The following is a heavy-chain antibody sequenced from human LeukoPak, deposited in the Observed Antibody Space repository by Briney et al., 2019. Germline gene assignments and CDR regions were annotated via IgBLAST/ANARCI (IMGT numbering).Heavy chain of an antibody. D-gene: IGHD3-3*01. J-gene: IGHJ5*02. Sequence: GASVKVSCKASGYTFTTYAMNWVRQAPGQGLEWMGWINTNTGNPTYGQGFTGRFVFSLDTSVSTAYLQISSLKAEDTAVYYCARTEGVALGNWFDPWGQGTLVTVSS. V-gene: IGHV7-4-1*02. CDR1: GYTFTTYA. CDR2: INTNTGNP. CDR3: ARTEGVALGNWFDP.